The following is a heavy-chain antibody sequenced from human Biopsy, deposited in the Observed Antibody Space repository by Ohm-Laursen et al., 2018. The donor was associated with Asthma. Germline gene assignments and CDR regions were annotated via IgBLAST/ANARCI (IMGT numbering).Heavy chain of an antibody. CDR3: ARKAGSCISRTCYSLDF. V-gene: IGHV1-69*01. D-gene: IGHD2-2*01. Sequence: SSVKVSCKSLRGTFNTYVIGWVRQAPGQGLEWMGGINSVFGTTTYPQKFQDRVTITADDSTSTVCMELSSLRSEDTAVYYCARKAGSCISRTCYSLDFWGQGTLVTASS. CDR1: RGTFNTYV. CDR2: INSVFGTT. J-gene: IGHJ4*02.